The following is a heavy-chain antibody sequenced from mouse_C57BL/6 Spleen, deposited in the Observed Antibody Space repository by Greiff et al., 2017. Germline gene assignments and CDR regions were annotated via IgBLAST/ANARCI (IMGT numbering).Heavy chain of an antibody. CDR2: IYPRSGNT. CDR3: ARSAGQGFDY. V-gene: IGHV1-81*01. CDR1: GYTFTSYG. D-gene: IGHD3-3*01. Sequence: QVQLKESGAELARPGASVKLSCKASGYTFTSYGISWVKQRTGQGLEWIGEIYPRSGNTYYNEKFKGKAKLTADKSSSTAYMELRSLTSEDSAVYFCARSAGQGFDYWGQGTTLTVSS. J-gene: IGHJ2*01.